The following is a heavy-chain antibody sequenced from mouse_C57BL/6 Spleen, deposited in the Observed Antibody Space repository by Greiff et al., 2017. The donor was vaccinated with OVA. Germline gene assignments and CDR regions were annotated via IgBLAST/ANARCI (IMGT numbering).Heavy chain of an antibody. CDR1: GYTFTDYN. CDR3: ARVGYGYDGAWFAY. J-gene: IGHJ3*01. Sequence: VQLQQSGPELVKPGASVKMSCKASGYTFTDYNMHWVKQSHGKSLEWIGYINPNNGGTSYHQKFKGKATLTVNKSSSTAYMELRSLTSEDSAVYYCARVGYGYDGAWFAYWGQGTLVTVSA. CDR2: INPNNGGT. D-gene: IGHD2-2*01. V-gene: IGHV1-22*01.